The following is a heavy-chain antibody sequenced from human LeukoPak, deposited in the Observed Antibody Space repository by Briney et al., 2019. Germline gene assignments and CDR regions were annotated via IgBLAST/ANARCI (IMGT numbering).Heavy chain of an antibody. CDR2: IIPVLSTA. D-gene: IGHD3-16*01. V-gene: IGHV1-69*13. CDR1: GDTFSRYA. J-gene: IGHJ6*03. CDR3: ATTGGDIYYYYMDA. Sequence: SVKVSCKASGDTFSRYAISWVRQAPGQGLEWMGGIIPVLSTANYAQKFQDRVTITADESTSTTYMELSSLKSEDTAVYYCATTGGDIYYYYMDAWGKGTTVTVSS.